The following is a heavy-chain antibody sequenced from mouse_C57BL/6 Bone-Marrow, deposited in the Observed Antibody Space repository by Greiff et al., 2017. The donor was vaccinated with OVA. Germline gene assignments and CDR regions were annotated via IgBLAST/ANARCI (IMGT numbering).Heavy chain of an antibody. CDR3: AREQISTVDYFDY. CDR2: INPGSGGT. D-gene: IGHD1-1*01. J-gene: IGHJ2*01. Sequence: VQLQQSGAELVRPGTSVKVSCKASGNAFTNYLIEWVKQRPGQGLEWIGVINPGSGGTNYNEKFKGKATLTADKSSSTAYMQLSSLTSEDSAVYFCAREQISTVDYFDYWGQGTTLTVSS. V-gene: IGHV1-54*01. CDR1: GNAFTNYL.